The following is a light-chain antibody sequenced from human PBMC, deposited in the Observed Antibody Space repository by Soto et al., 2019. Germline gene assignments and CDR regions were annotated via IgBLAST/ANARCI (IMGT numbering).Light chain of an antibody. V-gene: IGLV2-8*01. Sequence: QSVLTQPPSASGTSGHSVTISSTGTSSDVGGYNYVSWYQQHPGKAPKLMIYEVSKRPSGVPDRFSGSKSGNTASLTVSGLQAEDEADYYCSSYAGSNNLGVFGTGTKVTVL. J-gene: IGLJ1*01. CDR2: EVS. CDR3: SSYAGSNNLGV. CDR1: SSDVGGYNY.